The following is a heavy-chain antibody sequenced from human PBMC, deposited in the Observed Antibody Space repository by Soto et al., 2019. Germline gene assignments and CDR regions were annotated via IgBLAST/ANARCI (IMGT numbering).Heavy chain of an antibody. D-gene: IGHD6-6*01. CDR2: IYYSGST. Sequence: SETLSLTCSVSGGSISSDDYYWSWIRQPPGKGLEWIGYIYYSGSTSYNPSLKSRLSISIDTSKNQFSLKLNSVRAADTAVYYCARDRSNSPDYFDYWGQGTLVTVSS. J-gene: IGHJ4*02. CDR3: ARDRSNSPDYFDY. CDR1: GGSISSDDYY. V-gene: IGHV4-30-4*01.